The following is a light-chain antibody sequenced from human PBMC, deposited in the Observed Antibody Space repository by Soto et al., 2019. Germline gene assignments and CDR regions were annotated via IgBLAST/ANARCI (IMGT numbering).Light chain of an antibody. J-gene: IGLJ2*01. V-gene: IGLV2-23*01. CDR2: EGS. Sequence: QSALTQPASVSGSPGQSITISCTGTSSDVGSYNFVSWYQQHPGKAPKLMIYEGSKRPSRVSSRFSGSKSGNTASLTISGLQAEDEADYYCCSYAGSNTWVFGGGTKLTVL. CDR1: SSDVGSYNF. CDR3: CSYAGSNTWV.